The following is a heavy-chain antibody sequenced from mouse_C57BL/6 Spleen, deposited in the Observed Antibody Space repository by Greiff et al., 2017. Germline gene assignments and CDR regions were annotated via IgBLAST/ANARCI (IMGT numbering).Heavy chain of an antibody. J-gene: IGHJ2*01. D-gene: IGHD1-1*01. CDR3: AREDYGSSYVGFDD. Sequence: EVKLVESGPGLVKPSQSLSLTCSVTGYSITSGYYWNWIRQFPGNKLEWMGYISYDGSTNYNPSLKNRNSIARNTSKNRFFLKLNSVTTEDTATYYGAREDYGSSYVGFDDWGQGTTLTVSS. CDR2: ISYDGST. V-gene: IGHV3-6*01. CDR1: GYSITSGYY.